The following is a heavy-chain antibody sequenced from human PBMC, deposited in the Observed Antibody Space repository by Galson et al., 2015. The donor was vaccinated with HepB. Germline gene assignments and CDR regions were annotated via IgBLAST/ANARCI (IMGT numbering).Heavy chain of an antibody. D-gene: IGHD3-9*01. Sequence: KVSCKASGSTFNKNGISWVRQAPGQGLEWMGWISNKRGNTNHAQNFQGRVTMTTETSTNTAYMELRSLGSADTAVYYCARDVDWALDYWGQGTLVTVSS. CDR1: GSTFNKNG. CDR2: ISNKRGNT. CDR3: ARDVDWALDY. V-gene: IGHV1-18*01. J-gene: IGHJ4*02.